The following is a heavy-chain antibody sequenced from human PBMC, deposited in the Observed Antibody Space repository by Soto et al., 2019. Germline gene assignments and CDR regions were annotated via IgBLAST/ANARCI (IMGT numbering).Heavy chain of an antibody. CDR1: GYTFTSYG. J-gene: IGHJ6*02. Sequence: VASVKVSCKASGYTFTSYGISWVRQAPGQGLEWMGWISAYNGNTNYAQKLQGRVTMTTDTSTSTAYMELRSLRSDDTAVYYCAREGVAVAVVGMEVWGQGTTVTVSS. CDR2: ISAYNGNT. D-gene: IGHD6-19*01. CDR3: AREGVAVAVVGMEV. V-gene: IGHV1-18*01.